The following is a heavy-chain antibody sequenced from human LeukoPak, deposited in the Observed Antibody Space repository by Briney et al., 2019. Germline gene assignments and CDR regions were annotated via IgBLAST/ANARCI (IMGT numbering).Heavy chain of an antibody. CDR2: INPNSGGT. Sequence: ASVKVSCKASGYTFTGYYMHWVRQAPGQGLEWMGRINPNSGGTNYAQKFQGRVTMTRDTSISTAYMELSRLRSDDTAVYYCARDTSPDPGSSWYWDYWGQGTLVTVSS. J-gene: IGHJ4*02. V-gene: IGHV1-2*06. CDR1: GYTFTGYY. D-gene: IGHD6-13*01. CDR3: ARDTSPDPGSSWYWDY.